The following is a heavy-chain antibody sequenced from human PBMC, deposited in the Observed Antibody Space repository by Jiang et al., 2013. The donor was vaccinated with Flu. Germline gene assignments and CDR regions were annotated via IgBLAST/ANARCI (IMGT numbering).Heavy chain of an antibody. D-gene: IGHD5-18*01. CDR3: ARGPVDTAMVTSGALDY. V-gene: IGHV4-4*02. Sequence: PGLVKPSGTLSLTCAVSGGSISSSNWWSWVRQPPGKGLEWIGEIYHSGSTNYNPSLKSRVTISVDKSKNQFSLKLSSVTAADTAVYYCARGPVDTAMVTSGALDYWGQGTLVTVSS. J-gene: IGHJ4*02. CDR1: GGSISSSNW. CDR2: IYHSGST.